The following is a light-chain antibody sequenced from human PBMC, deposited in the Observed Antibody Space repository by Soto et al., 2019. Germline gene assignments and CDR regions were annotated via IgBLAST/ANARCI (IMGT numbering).Light chain of an antibody. CDR2: AAS. J-gene: IGKJ5*01. Sequence: DIQLTQSPSFLSASVGDRVTITCRASQGISNYVLWYQQKPGKAPKLLIYAASTLQSGVASRFGGSGSGTEFTLTMSCLQPEDFAIYYCHHLDSYPITFGQGTRLEIK. CDR3: HHLDSYPIT. V-gene: IGKV1-9*01. CDR1: QGISNY.